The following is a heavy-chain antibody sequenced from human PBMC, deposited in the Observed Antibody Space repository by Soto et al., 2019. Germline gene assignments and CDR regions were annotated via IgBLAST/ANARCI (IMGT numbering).Heavy chain of an antibody. D-gene: IGHD3-22*01. V-gene: IGHV4-34*01. J-gene: IGHJ4*02. Sequence: SETLSLTCAVSGGSSSGYHWSWIRQPPGKGLEWIGEINHSGSTNYNASLKSRVTISVDTSKNQFSLKLSSVTAADTAVYYCASQYYYDSSGSQTFDYWGQGTQVTVSS. CDR2: INHSGST. CDR1: GGSSSGYH. CDR3: ASQYYYDSSGSQTFDY.